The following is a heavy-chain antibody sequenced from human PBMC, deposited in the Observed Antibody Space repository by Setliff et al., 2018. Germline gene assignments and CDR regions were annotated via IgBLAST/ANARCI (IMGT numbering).Heavy chain of an antibody. J-gene: IGHJ4*02. CDR3: ARQPSSGAYYNPRPYYFDY. Sequence: KASETLSLTCTVSGGGSINNYYWSWVRQSPGQGLEWIGFVHFGGDTNYNPPLKSRVTMSADTSNNQFSLNLRSVTAADTAVYFCARQPSSGAYYNPRPYYFDYWGQGTLVTVSS. CDR1: GGGSINNYY. CDR2: VHFGGDT. D-gene: IGHD3-10*01. V-gene: IGHV4-59*08.